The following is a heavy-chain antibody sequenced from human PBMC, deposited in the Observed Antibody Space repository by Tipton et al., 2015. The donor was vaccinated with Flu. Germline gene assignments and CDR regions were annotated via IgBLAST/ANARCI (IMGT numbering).Heavy chain of an antibody. Sequence: QLVQSGGGAVQPGKSVRLSCAASGFTFSVYGMHWVRQAPGKGLEWVAVIWYDGSNKHYADSVKGRFTVSRDNSKNTLYLQMNSVRAEDTAVYYCARDEGVVNYYFGMDVWGQGTTVTVSS. CDR3: ARDEGVVNYYFGMDV. CDR1: GFTFSVYG. V-gene: IGHV3-33*01. J-gene: IGHJ6*02. CDR2: IWYDGSNK.